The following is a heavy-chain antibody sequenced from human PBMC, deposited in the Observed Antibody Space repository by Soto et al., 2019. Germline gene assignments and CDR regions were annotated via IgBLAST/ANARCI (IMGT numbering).Heavy chain of an antibody. J-gene: IGHJ4*02. CDR3: TRYPEGETYTYFDY. CDR2: IRSKANSYAT. D-gene: IGHD3-10*01. Sequence: GGSLRLSCAASGFTFSGSAMHWVLQASGKGLEWVGRIRSKANSYATAYAASVKGRFTISRDDSKNTAYLQMNSLKTEDTAVYYCTRYPEGETYTYFDYWGQGTLVTVSS. CDR1: GFTFSGSA. V-gene: IGHV3-73*01.